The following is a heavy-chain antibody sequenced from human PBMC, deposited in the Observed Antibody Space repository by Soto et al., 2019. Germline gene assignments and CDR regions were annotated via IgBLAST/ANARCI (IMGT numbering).Heavy chain of an antibody. CDR1: GYTLTELS. D-gene: IGHD3-3*01. CDR3: ATLFGYYDFWSGYYGDY. J-gene: IGHJ4*02. Sequence: ASVKVSCKVSGYTLTELSMHWVRRAPGKGLEWMGGFDPEDGETIYAQKFQGRVTMTEDTSTDTAYMELSSLRSEDTAVYYCATLFGYYDFWSGYYGDYWGQGTLVTVSS. V-gene: IGHV1-24*01. CDR2: FDPEDGET.